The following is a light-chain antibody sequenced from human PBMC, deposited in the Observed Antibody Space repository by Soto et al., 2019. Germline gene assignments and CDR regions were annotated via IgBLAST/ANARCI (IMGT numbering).Light chain of an antibody. J-gene: IGKJ1*01. CDR1: QSVSSY. CDR2: DAS. CDR3: QQRSNWPPWT. V-gene: IGKV3-11*01. Sequence: EIALTQSPATLSLSPGETPTLSCRASQSVSSYLAWYQQKPGQAPRLLIYDASNRATGIPARFSGSGSGTDFTLTISSLEPEDFAVYYCQQRSNWPPWTFGQGTKVEIK.